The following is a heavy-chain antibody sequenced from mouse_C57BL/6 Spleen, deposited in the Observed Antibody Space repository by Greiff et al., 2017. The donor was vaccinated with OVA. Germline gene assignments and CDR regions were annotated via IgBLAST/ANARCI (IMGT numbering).Heavy chain of an antibody. CDR3: ARTRGQQLVSWYFDV. D-gene: IGHD4-1*02. CDR2: IYPGDGDT. CDR1: GYAFSSYW. Sequence: QVQLKQSGAELVKPGASVKISCKASGYAFSSYWMNWVKQRPGKGLEWIGQIYPGDGDTNYNGKFKGKATLTADKSSSTAYMQLSSLTSEDSAVYFCARTRGQQLVSWYFDVWGTGTTVTVSS. J-gene: IGHJ1*03. V-gene: IGHV1-80*01.